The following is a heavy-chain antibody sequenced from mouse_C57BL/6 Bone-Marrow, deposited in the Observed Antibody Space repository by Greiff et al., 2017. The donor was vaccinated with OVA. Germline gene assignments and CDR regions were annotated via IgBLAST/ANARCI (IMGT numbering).Heavy chain of an antibody. J-gene: IGHJ4*01. D-gene: IGHD1-1*01. CDR1: GYAFTNYL. V-gene: IGHV1-54*01. CDR2: INPGSGGT. Sequence: VKLQESGAELVRPGTSVKVSCKASGYAFTNYLIEWVKQRPGQGLEWIGVINPGSGGTNYNEKFKGKATLTADKSSSTAYMQLSSLTSEDSAVYFCASGAYYGSSSYAMDYWGQGTSVTVSS. CDR3: ASGAYYGSSSYAMDY.